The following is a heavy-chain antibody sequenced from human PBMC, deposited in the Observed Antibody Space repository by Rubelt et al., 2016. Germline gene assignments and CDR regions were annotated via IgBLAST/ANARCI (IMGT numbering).Heavy chain of an antibody. CDR3: TTGPSYDIHNFDY. J-gene: IGHJ4*02. V-gene: IGHV1-69*10. D-gene: IGHD3-9*01. Sequence: MGGIIPILGIANYAQKFQGRVTITADKSTSTAYMELSSLRSEDTAVYYCTTGPSYDIHNFDYWGQGTLVTVSS. CDR2: IIPILGIA.